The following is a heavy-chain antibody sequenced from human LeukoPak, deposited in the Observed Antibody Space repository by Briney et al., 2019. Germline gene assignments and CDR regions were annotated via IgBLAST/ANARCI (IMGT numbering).Heavy chain of an antibody. J-gene: IGHJ3*02. CDR1: GFTFSSYS. D-gene: IGHD3-22*01. V-gene: IGHV3-48*01. CDR3: ARQTYYYDSSGYLTGDAFDI. Sequence: GGSLRLSCAASGFTFSSYSMNWVRQAPGKGLEWVSYISSSSSTIYYADSVKGRFTISRDNSKNTLYLQMNSLRAEDTAVYYCARQTYYYDSSGYLTGDAFDIWGQGTMVTVSS. CDR2: ISSSSSTI.